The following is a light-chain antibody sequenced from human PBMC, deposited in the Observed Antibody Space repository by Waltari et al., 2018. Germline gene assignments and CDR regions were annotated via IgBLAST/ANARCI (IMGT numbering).Light chain of an antibody. Sequence: EIVLTQSPGTLSLSPGERATLSCRASQTVRTTYLAWYQQKPGQAPPLLSYDTSSSATGIPDRFSGSGSGTYFSLTISSLEPEDFAVYYCQQYDISPLTFGGGTKVETK. J-gene: IGKJ4*01. CDR1: QTVRTTY. V-gene: IGKV3-20*01. CDR2: DTS. CDR3: QQYDISPLT.